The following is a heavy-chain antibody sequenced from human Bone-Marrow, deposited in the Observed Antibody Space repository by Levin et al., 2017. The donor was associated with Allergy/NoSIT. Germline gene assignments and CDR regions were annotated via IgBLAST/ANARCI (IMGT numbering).Heavy chain of an antibody. CDR3: VRGWPGRTWEGY. J-gene: IGHJ4*02. D-gene: IGHD1-26*01. CDR1: TFSFSSSW. V-gene: IGHV3-7*01. CDR2: ITPDGRGY. Sequence: GGSLRLSCTTSTFSFSSSWMSWVRQAPGKGLEWVADITPDGRGYHYVDSVKGRFIISRDNAQNSLFLEMNSLRAEDTAVYYCVRGWPGRTWEGYWGQGTLVTVSS.